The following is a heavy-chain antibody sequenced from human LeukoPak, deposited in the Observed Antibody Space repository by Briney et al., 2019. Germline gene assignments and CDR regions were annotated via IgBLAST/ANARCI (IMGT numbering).Heavy chain of an antibody. CDR3: ARHGYDFWSGYLQA. CDR2: INHSGST. CDR1: GGSFSGYY. V-gene: IGHV4-34*01. Sequence: SETLSLTCAVYGGSFSGYYWSWIRQPPGKGLEWIGEINHSGSTNYNPSLKSRVTISVDTSKNQFSLKLSSVTAADTAVYYCARHGYDFWSGYLQAWGQGTLVTVSS. D-gene: IGHD3-3*01. J-gene: IGHJ5*02.